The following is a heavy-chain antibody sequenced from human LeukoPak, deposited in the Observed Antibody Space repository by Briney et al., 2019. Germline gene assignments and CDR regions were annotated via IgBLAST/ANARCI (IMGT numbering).Heavy chain of an antibody. CDR3: ARVPTTDIVATRIDY. V-gene: IGHV1-18*01. CDR1: GYTSTSNG. J-gene: IGHJ4*02. CDR2: ISAYKGNT. D-gene: IGHD5-12*01. Sequence: PGASVKVSCKASGYTSTSNGISWVRQAPGQGLEWMGWISAYKGNTNYAQKFQGRVTMTSDTSTSTAYMELRSLRSDDTAVYYCARVPTTDIVATRIDYWGQGTRVTVPS.